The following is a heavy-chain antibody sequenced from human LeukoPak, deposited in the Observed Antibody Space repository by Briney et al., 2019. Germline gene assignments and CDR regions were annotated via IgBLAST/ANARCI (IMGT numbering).Heavy chain of an antibody. CDR3: ARGPYYYDSSGYYNY. CDR2: IKQDGSEK. D-gene: IGHD3-22*01. V-gene: IGHV3-7*01. Sequence: GGSLRLSCAASGFTFSSYWMSWVRQAPGKGLEGVANIKQDGSEKYYVDSVKGRFTISRDNAKNSLYLQMNNLRAEDTAVYYCARGPYYYDSSGYYNYWGQGTLVTVSS. CDR1: GFTFSSYW. J-gene: IGHJ4*02.